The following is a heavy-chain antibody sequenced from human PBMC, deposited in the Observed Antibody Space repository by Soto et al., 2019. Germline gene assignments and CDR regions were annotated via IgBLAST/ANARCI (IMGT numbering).Heavy chain of an antibody. Sequence: SETQSLTCTVSGGSISSTDHYWGWIRQSPGKGLEWIGSVYYSGSTNYNPSLKSRVTISVDTSKNQFSLKLSSVTAADTAVYYCARGGRKKSSSSYYYYYYMDVWGKGTTVTVSS. D-gene: IGHD6-6*01. CDR3: ARGGRKKSSSSYYYYYYMDV. J-gene: IGHJ6*03. CDR2: VYYSGST. V-gene: IGHV4-39*07. CDR1: GGSISSTDHY.